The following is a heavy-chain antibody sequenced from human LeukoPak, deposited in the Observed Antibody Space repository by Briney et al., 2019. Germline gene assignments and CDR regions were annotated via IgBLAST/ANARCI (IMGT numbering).Heavy chain of an antibody. CDR2: IIPIFGTA. CDR3: ASEPSIAAADYY. CDR1: GGIFSSYA. J-gene: IGHJ4*02. Sequence: SVKVSCKASGGIFSSYAISWVRQAPGQGLEWMGGIIPIFGTANYAQKFQGRVTITADESTSTAYMELSSLRSEDTAVYYCASEPSIAAADYYWGQGTLVTVSS. D-gene: IGHD6-13*01. V-gene: IGHV1-69*13.